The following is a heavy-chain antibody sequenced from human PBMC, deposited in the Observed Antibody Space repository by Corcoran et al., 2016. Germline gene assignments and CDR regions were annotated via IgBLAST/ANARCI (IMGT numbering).Heavy chain of an antibody. CDR3: ARDRAFGGVIVYYFDY. CDR2: ISAYNGNT. V-gene: IGHV1-18*01. D-gene: IGHD3-16*02. Sequence: QVQLVQSGAAVKKPGASVKVSCKASGYTFTSYGISWVRPAPGQGLEWMGWISAYNGNTNYAQKLQGRVTMTTDTSTSTAYMELRSLGSDDTAVYYCARDRAFGGVIVYYFDYWGQGTLVTVSS. CDR1: GYTFTSYG. J-gene: IGHJ4*02.